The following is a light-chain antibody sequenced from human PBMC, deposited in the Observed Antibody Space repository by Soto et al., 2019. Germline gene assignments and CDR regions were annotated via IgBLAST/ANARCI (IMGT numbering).Light chain of an antibody. CDR3: QQRGDWPLT. CDR2: DAS. J-gene: IGKJ4*01. CDR1: QSVSTY. Sequence: EIVLTQSPATLSLSPGERATLSCRASQSVSTYLAWYQQKPGQAPRLLIYDASKRATGIPARFSGSGSGADFTLTISSLEPEDFAVYYCQQRGDWPLTFGGGTKVEIK. V-gene: IGKV3-11*01.